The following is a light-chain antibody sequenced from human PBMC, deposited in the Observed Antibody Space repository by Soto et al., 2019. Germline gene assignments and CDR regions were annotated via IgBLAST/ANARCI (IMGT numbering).Light chain of an antibody. CDR2: GDN. CDR3: QSYDNSLSHVV. Sequence: QSVLTQPPSVSGAPGQRVTIPCTGSSSNIGSFYDVHWYQQLPGTVPKLLIYGDNNRPSGVPDRFSSSKSGTSASLAITGPQPEDEADYYCQSYDNSLSHVVFGGGTKLTVL. CDR1: SSNIGSFYD. V-gene: IGLV1-40*01. J-gene: IGLJ2*01.